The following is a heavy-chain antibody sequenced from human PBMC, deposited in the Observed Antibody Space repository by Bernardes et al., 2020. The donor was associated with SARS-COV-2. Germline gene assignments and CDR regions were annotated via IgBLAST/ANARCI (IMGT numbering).Heavy chain of an antibody. V-gene: IGHV2-70*04. Sequence: SGPTQVKPTQTLTLTCTFSGFSLSSTGMRVSWVRQPPGKALEWLARIDWDDDKFYSTSLKTRLTISKDTSKNQVVLTMTIMDPVDTATYYCARTPYSSSWYYFDYWGQGTLVTVSS. CDR3: ARTPYSSSWYYFDY. D-gene: IGHD6-13*01. CDR1: GFSLSSTGMR. CDR2: IDWDDDK. J-gene: IGHJ4*02.